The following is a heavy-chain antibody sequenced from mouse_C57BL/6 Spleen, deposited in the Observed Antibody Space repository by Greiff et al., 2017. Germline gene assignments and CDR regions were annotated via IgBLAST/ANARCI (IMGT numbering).Heavy chain of an antibody. Sequence: VQLQQSGAELARPGASVKMSCKASGYTFTNYPMHWVKQRHGQGLEWIGYINPSSGDTRYNQKFKGKATLTADKSSSTAYMQLSSLTSEDSAVYYCARDVDDGYIIKDYWGQGTTLTVSS. CDR2: INPSSGDT. D-gene: IGHD1-2*01. CDR3: ARDVDDGYIIKDY. CDR1: GYTFTNYP. J-gene: IGHJ4*01. V-gene: IGHV1-4*01.